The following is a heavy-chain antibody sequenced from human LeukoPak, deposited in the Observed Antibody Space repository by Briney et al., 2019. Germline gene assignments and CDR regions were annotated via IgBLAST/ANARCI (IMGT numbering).Heavy chain of an antibody. D-gene: IGHD3-9*01. J-gene: IGHJ1*01. CDR3: ASSVGNYDILTGDFQH. CDR2: ITMNSVR. V-gene: IGHV3-69-1*01. Sequence: PGGSLRLSCSASGFSLSDYGMSWVRQAPGKGLEWVSYITMNSVRFYADSVKGRFTISRDNAKNSLYLQMHSLRAEDTAVYYCASSVGNYDILTGDFQHWGQGTLVTVSS. CDR1: GFSLSDYG.